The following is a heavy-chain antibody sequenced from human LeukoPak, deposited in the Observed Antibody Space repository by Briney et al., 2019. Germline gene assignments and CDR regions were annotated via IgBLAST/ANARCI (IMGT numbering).Heavy chain of an antibody. V-gene: IGHV3-74*01. CDR2: INSDGSYT. D-gene: IGHD2-15*01. Sequence: GGSLRLSCAASGFTFSSYWMHWVRQAPGKGLVWVSCINSDGSYTNYADSVKGRFTISRDNAKNTVYLQMNSLRAEDTAVYYCARGGSCSGGTCYSGKDNWFDPWGQGTLVTVSS. CDR1: GFTFSSYW. J-gene: IGHJ5*02. CDR3: ARGGSCSGGTCYSGKDNWFDP.